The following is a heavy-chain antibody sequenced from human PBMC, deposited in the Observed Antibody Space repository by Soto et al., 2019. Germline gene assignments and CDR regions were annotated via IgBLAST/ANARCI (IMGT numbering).Heavy chain of an antibody. CDR2: IYSGGST. CDR1: GFTVSSNY. J-gene: IGHJ6*02. Sequence: GGSLRLSCAASGFTVSSNYMSWVRQAPGKGLEWVSVIYSGGSTYYADSVKGRFTISRDNSKNTLYLQMNSLRAEDTAVYYCARDPVGKDYYYGMDVWGQGTTVTVSS. V-gene: IGHV3-66*01. CDR3: ARDPVGKDYYYGMDV.